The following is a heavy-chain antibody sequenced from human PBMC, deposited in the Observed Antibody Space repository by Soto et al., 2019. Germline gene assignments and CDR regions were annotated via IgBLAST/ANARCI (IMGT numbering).Heavy chain of an antibody. D-gene: IGHD3-3*01. CDR1: GGSISSYY. Sequence: SETLSLTCTVSGGSISSYYWSWIRQPPGKGLEWIGYIYYSGSTNYNPSLKSRVTISVDTSKNQFSLKLSSVTAADTAVYYCARDNAPFTIFGAAGGMDVWGQGTTVTVSS. CDR2: IYYSGST. J-gene: IGHJ6*02. V-gene: IGHV4-59*01. CDR3: ARDNAPFTIFGAAGGMDV.